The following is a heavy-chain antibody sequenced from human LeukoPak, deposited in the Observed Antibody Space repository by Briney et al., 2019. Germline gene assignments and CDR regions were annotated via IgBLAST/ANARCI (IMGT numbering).Heavy chain of an antibody. D-gene: IGHD3-22*01. CDR3: AKGYFSDSSGYFDS. CDR1: GFTFDDYA. Sequence: PGRSLRLSCAASGFTFDDYAMHWVRQAPGKGLEWVSGISWNSGSIGYADSVKGRFTISRDNAKNSLYLQMNSLRAEDTALYFCAKGYFSDSSGYFDSWGQGTLVTVSS. J-gene: IGHJ4*02. CDR2: ISWNSGSI. V-gene: IGHV3-9*01.